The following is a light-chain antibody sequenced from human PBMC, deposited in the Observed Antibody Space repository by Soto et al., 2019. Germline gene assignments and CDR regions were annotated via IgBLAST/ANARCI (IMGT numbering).Light chain of an antibody. V-gene: IGKV3-20*01. CDR3: QQYGSLGIP. J-gene: IGKJ5*01. Sequence: EIVLTQSPGTLSLSPGERATLSCRASQSVSSSYLAWYQQKPGQAPRLLIYGASSRATGIPDRFSGSGSGTDFTLTISRLEPEDFAVYYCQQYGSLGIPFGQGTRLEIK. CDR2: GAS. CDR1: QSVSSSY.